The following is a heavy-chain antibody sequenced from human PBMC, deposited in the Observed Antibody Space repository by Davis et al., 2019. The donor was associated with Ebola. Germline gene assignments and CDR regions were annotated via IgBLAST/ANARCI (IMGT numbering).Heavy chain of an antibody. D-gene: IGHD2/OR15-2a*01. CDR1: GFTFSSYG. CDR3: AKDEYHFYGMDV. J-gene: IGHJ6*02. Sequence: GGSLRLSCAASGFTFSSYGMHWVRQAPGKGLEWVAVIWYDGSNKYYADSVKGRFTISRDNSKNTLYLQMNSLRTEDTALYYCAKDEYHFYGMDVWGQGTTVTVSS. CDR2: IWYDGSNK. V-gene: IGHV3-30*02.